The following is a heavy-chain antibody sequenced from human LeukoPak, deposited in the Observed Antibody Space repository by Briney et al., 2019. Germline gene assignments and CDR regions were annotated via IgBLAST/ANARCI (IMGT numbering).Heavy chain of an antibody. Sequence: GGSLRLSCAASGFTFSSYGMHWVRQAPGKGLEWVAFIRYDGGNKYYADSVKGRFTISRDNSKNTLYLQMNSLRAEDTAVYYCAKDGIAAWTFDYWGQGTLVTVSS. CDR2: IRYDGGNK. V-gene: IGHV3-30*02. D-gene: IGHD6-13*01. CDR3: AKDGIAAWTFDY. CDR1: GFTFSSYG. J-gene: IGHJ4*02.